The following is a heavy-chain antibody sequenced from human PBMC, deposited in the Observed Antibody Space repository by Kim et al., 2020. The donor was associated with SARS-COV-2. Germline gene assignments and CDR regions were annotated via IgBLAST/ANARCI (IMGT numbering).Heavy chain of an antibody. CDR3: ARPTSLWFGYYNDC. CDR1: GGSISSGRYY. V-gene: IGHV4-39*01. CDR2: IYYSGST. D-gene: IGHD3-10*01. J-gene: IGHJ4*01. Sequence: SETLSLTCTVSGGSISSGRYYWGWLRQPPGKGLEWIATIYYSGSTYYNPSLESRVTLSVDTSKNGVSLKMSSVTAADTAVYYGARPTSLWFGYYNDCWG.